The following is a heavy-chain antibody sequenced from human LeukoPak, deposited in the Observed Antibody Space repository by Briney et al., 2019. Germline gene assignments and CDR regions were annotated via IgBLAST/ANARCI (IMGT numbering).Heavy chain of an antibody. J-gene: IGHJ3*02. D-gene: IGHD3-10*01. CDR2: ISSSATNI. CDR3: AKEGSYDALDI. CDR1: RFSFSSYE. Sequence: PGGSLRLSCAASRFSFSSYEMNWVRLAPGKGLEWVSHISSSATNIYYADSVKGRFTVSRDNAKNSLCLQMDSLRAEDTAVYYCAKEGSYDALDIWGQGTMVTVSS. V-gene: IGHV3-48*03.